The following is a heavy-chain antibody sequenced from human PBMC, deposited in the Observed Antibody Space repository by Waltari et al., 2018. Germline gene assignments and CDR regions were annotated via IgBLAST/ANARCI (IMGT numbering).Heavy chain of an antibody. V-gene: IGHV4-38-2*02. CDR2: IYHSGST. CDR1: GYSISSGYY. D-gene: IGHD1-20*01. Sequence: QVQLQESGPGLVKPSETLSLTCAVSGYSISSGYYWGWIRQPPGKGLEWIGSIYHSGSTFYNPSLKSRGTISVDTSKNQFSLKLSSVTAADTAVYYCARDTPAPRITGATSVDYWGQGTLVTVSS. CDR3: ARDTPAPRITGATSVDY. J-gene: IGHJ4*02.